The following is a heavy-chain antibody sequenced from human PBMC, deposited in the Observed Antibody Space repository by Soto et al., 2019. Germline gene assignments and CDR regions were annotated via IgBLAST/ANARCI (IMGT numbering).Heavy chain of an antibody. V-gene: IGHV1-8*01. CDR2: MNPNSGNT. CDR3: ARGLSIAAAGPWENWFDS. J-gene: IGHJ5*01. D-gene: IGHD6-13*01. Sequence: ASVKVSCKASGYTFTSYDINWVRQATGQGLEWMGWMNPNSGNTGYAQKFQGRVTMTRNTSISTAYMELSSLRSEDTAVYYCARGLSIAAAGPWENWFDSWGQGTLVTVSS. CDR1: GYTFTSYD.